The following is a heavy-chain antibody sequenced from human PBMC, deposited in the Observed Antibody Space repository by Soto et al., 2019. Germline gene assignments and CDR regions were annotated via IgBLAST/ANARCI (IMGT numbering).Heavy chain of an antibody. CDR3: ATFYTVRGVIMYYFDY. V-gene: IGHV1-69*01. CDR2: IIPIFGTA. J-gene: IGHJ4*02. D-gene: IGHD3-10*01. Sequence: QVQLVQSGGEVKKPGSSVKVSCKASGGTFSSYAISWVRQAPGQGLAWMGGIIPIFGTANYARKFQGRVTITADESKSTAYMDLSSLRSEGTAVYYCATFYTVRGVIMYYFDYWGQGTLVNVSS. CDR1: GGTFSSYA.